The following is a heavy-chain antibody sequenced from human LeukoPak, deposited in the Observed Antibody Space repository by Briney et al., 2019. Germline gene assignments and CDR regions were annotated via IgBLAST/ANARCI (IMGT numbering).Heavy chain of an antibody. J-gene: IGHJ6*02. CDR1: GYTFSSYG. CDR2: ISAYNGNT. Sequence: ASVKVSCKASGYTFSSYGISWVRQAPGQGLEWMAWISAYNGNTDYAQNLRGRVTMTTDTSTSTAYMELRSLRSDDTAVYYCARQVLIAGGRYGMDVWGQGTTVTVSS. D-gene: IGHD2-15*01. V-gene: IGHV1-18*01. CDR3: ARQVLIAGGRYGMDV.